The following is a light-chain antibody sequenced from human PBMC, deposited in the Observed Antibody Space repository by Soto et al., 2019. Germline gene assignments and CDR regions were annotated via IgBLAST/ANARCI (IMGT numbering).Light chain of an antibody. J-gene: IGLJ1*01. CDR2: EVT. CDR3: SSYAGSSNV. CDR1: SSDVGGYNY. V-gene: IGLV2-8*01. Sequence: QSVLTQPPSASGSPGQSVTISCTGTSSDVGGYNYVSWYQQHPGKAPKLMIYEVTKRPSGVPNRFSGSKSANTASLTVSGLQAEDEADYYCSSYAGSSNVFGTGTQLTVL.